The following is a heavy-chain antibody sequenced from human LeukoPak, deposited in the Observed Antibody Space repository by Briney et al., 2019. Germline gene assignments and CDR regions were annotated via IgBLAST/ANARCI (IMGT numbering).Heavy chain of an antibody. CDR3: ARDHSRTEGGISFWWFDP. CDR2: INPSGGST. CDR1: GYTFTSYY. D-gene: IGHD3-10*01. J-gene: IGHJ5*02. Sequence: ASVTVSCTASGYTFTSYYMHWVRQAPGQGLEWMGIINPSGGSTSYAQKFQGRVTMTRDTSTSTVYMELSSLRSEDTAIYYCARDHSRTEGGISFWWFDPWGQGTLVTVSS. V-gene: IGHV1-46*01.